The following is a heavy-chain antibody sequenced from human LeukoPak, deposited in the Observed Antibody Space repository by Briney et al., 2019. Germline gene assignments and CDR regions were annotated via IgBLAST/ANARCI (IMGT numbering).Heavy chain of an antibody. V-gene: IGHV3-23*01. Sequence: PGGSLRLSCAASGFTFSNYAMSWVRQAPGKGLGWVSTISTSGGNTYYADSVKGRFTISRDNSKNTLYLQMNSLRAEDSAVYYCANRGVTSIGSYYFDYWGRGTLVTVSS. CDR2: ISTSGGNT. CDR1: GFTFSNYA. J-gene: IGHJ4*02. D-gene: IGHD1-26*01. CDR3: ANRGVTSIGSYYFDY.